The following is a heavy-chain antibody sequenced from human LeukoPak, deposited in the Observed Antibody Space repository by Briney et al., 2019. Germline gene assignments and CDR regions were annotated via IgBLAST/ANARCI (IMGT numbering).Heavy chain of an antibody. D-gene: IGHD4-17*01. J-gene: IGHJ3*02. CDR3: AKDPNGDYIGTFEI. CDR1: GFTFSDYY. CDR2: ISSSGSTV. Sequence: GGSLRLSCAASGFTFSDYYMSWIRQAPGKGLEWVSYISSSGSTVYYADSVKGRFTISRDNAKNSLYLQMNSLRAEDTAVYYCAKDPNGDYIGTFEIWGHGTMVTVSS. V-gene: IGHV3-11*01.